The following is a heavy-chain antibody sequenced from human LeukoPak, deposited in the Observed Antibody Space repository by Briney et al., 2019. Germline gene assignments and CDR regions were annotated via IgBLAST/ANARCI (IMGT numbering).Heavy chain of an antibody. CDR2: IIPILGIA. CDR1: GYTFTSYG. J-gene: IGHJ4*02. Sequence: SVKVSCKASGYTFTSYGISRVRQAPGQGLEWMGRIIPILGIANYAQKFQGRVTITADKSTSTAYMELSSLRSEDTAVYYCASFNGSGSYYHGDYFDYWGQGTLVTVSS. CDR3: ASFNGSGSYYHGDYFDY. D-gene: IGHD3-10*01. V-gene: IGHV1-69*04.